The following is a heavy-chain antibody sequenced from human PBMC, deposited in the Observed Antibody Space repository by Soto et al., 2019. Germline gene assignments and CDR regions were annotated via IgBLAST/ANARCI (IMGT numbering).Heavy chain of an antibody. CDR1: GFSLNTAGMG. CDR2: IYWNDDG. Sequence: QITLKESGPTLVKPTQTLTLTCSFSGFSLNTAGMGVGWIRQPPGKTLEWLALIYWNDDGRYNPSLKSRLTISHASSKNQVLLTLTNMDPVDTAPYSCAHLSTWNYITPFDYWGRGILVSVSS. J-gene: IGHJ4*02. D-gene: IGHD1-7*01. V-gene: IGHV2-5*01. CDR3: AHLSTWNYITPFDY.